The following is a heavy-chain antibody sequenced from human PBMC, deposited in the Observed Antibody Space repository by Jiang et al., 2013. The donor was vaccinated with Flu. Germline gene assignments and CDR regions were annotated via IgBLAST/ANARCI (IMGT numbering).Heavy chain of an antibody. D-gene: IGHD6-13*01. J-gene: IGHJ5*02. V-gene: IGHV5-51*01. Sequence: LKISCKGSGYSFTSYWIGWVRQMPGKGLEWMGIIYPGDSDTRYSPSFQGQVTISADKSISTAYLQWSSLKASDTAMYYCARGFRRQQLVWYNWFDPWGQGTLVTVSS. CDR3: ARGFRRQQLVWYNWFDP. CDR2: IYPGDSDT. CDR1: GYSFTSYW.